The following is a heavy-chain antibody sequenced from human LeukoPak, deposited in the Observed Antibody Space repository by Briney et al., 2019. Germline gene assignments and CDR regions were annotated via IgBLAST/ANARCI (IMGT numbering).Heavy chain of an antibody. V-gene: IGHV3-23*01. CDR1: GFTFSSYA. D-gene: IGHD1-26*01. CDR2: ISGSGGST. Sequence: PGGSLRLSCAASGFTFSSYAMSWVRQAPGKGLEWVSAISGSGGSTYYAYSVKGRFTISRDNSKNTLYLQMNSLRAEDTAVYYCAKDPRYSGSYGYFQHWGQGTLVTVSS. CDR3: AKDPRYSGSYGYFQH. J-gene: IGHJ1*01.